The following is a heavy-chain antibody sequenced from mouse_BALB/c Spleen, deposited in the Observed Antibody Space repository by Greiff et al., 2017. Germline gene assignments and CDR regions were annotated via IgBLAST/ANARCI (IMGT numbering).Heavy chain of an antibody. D-gene: IGHD2-3*01. CDR1: GYTFTSYT. CDR2: INPSSGYT. CDR3: ARKGGYSLFDY. Sequence: QVQLKESAAELARPGASVKMSCKASGYTFTSYTMHWVKQRPGQGLEWIGYINPSSGYTEYNQKFKDKTTLTADKSSSTAYMQLSSLTSEDSAVYYCARKGGYSLFDYWGQGTTLTVSS. V-gene: IGHV1-4*02. J-gene: IGHJ2*01.